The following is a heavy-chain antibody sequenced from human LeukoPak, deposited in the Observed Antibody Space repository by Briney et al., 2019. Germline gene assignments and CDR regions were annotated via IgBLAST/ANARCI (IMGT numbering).Heavy chain of an antibody. V-gene: IGHV3-33*06. D-gene: IGHD4-17*01. J-gene: IGHJ4*02. CDR1: GFTFSTYG. Sequence: PGGSLRLSCAASGFTFSTYGMHWVRQAPGKGLEWVAVIWFDGSDKYYADSVKGRFTMSRDNSKNTLYLQMNSLRAEDTALYFFAKGLWGTTVTPLDYWGQGTLVTVSS. CDR3: AKGLWGTTVTPLDY. CDR2: IWFDGSDK.